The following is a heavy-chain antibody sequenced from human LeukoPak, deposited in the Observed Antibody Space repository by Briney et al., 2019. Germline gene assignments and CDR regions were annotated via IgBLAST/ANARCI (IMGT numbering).Heavy chain of an antibody. Sequence: GGSLRLSCTASGFTFGDYAMSWVRQAPGKGLEWVGFIRSKAYGGTTEYAASVKGRFTISRDDSKSIAYLQMNSLRAEDTAVYYCAKDKVVWELPDYWGQGTLVTVSS. CDR3: AKDKVVWELPDY. CDR1: GFTFGDYA. CDR2: IRSKAYGGTT. D-gene: IGHD1-26*01. V-gene: IGHV3-49*04. J-gene: IGHJ4*02.